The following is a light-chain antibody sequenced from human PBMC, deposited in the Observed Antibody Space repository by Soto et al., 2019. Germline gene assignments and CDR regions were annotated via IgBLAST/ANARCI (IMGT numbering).Light chain of an antibody. CDR1: SSNIGNNY. CDR3: GTWDNSLSAGV. Sequence: QSVLTQPPSVSAAPGQTVTISCSGSSSNIGNNYVSWYQQVPGTAPKLLIYDNNKRPSGIPDRFSGSKSGTSATLGITGLQTGDEADYYCGTWDNSLSAGVFGGGTKLTVL. J-gene: IGLJ2*01. V-gene: IGLV1-51*01. CDR2: DNN.